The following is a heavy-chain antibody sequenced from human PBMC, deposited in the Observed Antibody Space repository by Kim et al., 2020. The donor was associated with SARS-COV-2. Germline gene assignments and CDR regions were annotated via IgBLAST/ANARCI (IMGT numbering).Heavy chain of an antibody. CDR1: GFTFGDFA. J-gene: IGHJ6*03. CDR3: SRNRLPYYYMDV. Sequence: GGSLRLSCTASGFTFGDFAVSWVRQVPGKGLEWVGIIRSRTYGGTTEKAASVKDRFTISRDDSNNVAYLQMSSLKSEDTGVYHCSRNRLPYYYMDVWGKWTTVTVSS. CDR2: IRSRTYGGTT. V-gene: IGHV3-49*04.